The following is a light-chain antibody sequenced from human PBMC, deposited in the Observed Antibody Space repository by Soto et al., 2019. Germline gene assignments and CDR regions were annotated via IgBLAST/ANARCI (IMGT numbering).Light chain of an antibody. Sequence: AIRMTQSPSSLSASTGDRVTITCRASQGISSYLAWYQQKPGKAPKLLIYDASSLKSGVPSRFSGSGSGTEFTLTISSLQPDDFATYYCQQYESFSLWTFGQGTKVDIK. V-gene: IGKV1-8*01. J-gene: IGKJ1*01. CDR2: DAS. CDR3: QQYESFSLWT. CDR1: QGISSY.